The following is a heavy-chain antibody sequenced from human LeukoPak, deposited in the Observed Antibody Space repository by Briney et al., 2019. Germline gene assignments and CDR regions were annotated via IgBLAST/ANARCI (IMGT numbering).Heavy chain of an antibody. D-gene: IGHD2-2*01. V-gene: IGHV4-34*01. CDR3: ASLGYCSSTSCPDIGWFDP. CDR1: GGSFSGYY. J-gene: IGHJ5*02. Sequence: KTSETLSLTCAVYGGSFSGYYWSWIRQPPGKGLEWIGEINHSGSTNYNPSLKSRVTISVDTSKNQFSLKLSSVTAADTAVYYCASLGYCSSTSCPDIGWFDPWGQGTLVTVSS. CDR2: INHSGST.